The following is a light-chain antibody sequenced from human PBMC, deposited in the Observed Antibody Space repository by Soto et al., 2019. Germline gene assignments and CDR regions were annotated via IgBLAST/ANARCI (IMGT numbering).Light chain of an antibody. CDR2: AAS. CDR3: QQSYSTPS. CDR1: QSISNY. J-gene: IGKJ2*01. Sequence: DIQMTQSPSSLSASVGDRVTITCRASQSISNYLNWYQQKPGKAPKLLIYAASSLQSGVPSRFSGSGSGTDFTLTISSLQPEDSATYYCQQSYSTPSFGQGTKLEI. V-gene: IGKV1-39*01.